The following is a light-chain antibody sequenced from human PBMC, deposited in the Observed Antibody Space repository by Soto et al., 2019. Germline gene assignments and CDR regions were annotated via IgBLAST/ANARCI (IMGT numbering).Light chain of an antibody. CDR1: SSDIGAYNF. J-gene: IGLJ2*01. CDR3: CSYSNSHTLI. CDR2: EVS. V-gene: IGLV2-14*01. Sequence: QSALTQPAFVSESPGQSITISCTGTSSDIGAYNFVSWYLHHPGKAPKLVIFEVSNRPSGVSDRFSGSKSGTTASLTISGRQAEDEGEYFCCSYSNSHTLIFGGGTKLTVL.